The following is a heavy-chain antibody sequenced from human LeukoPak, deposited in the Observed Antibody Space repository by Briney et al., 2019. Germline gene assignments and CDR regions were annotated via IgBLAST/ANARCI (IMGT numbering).Heavy chain of an antibody. J-gene: IGHJ4*02. CDR2: IYYSGST. D-gene: IGHD4-23*01. V-gene: IGHV4-39*07. CDR1: GGSISSSSYY. CDR3: ARDLGGGNYETLLY. Sequence: SETLSLTCTVSGGSISSSSYYWDWFRQPPGKGLEWIGNIYYSGSTYYNPSLKSRVTISVDTSKNQFSLKLSSVTAADTAVYYCARDLGGGNYETLLYWGQGTLVTVSS.